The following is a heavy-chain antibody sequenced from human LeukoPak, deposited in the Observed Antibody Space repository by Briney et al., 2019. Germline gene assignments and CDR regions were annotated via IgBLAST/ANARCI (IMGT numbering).Heavy chain of an antibody. J-gene: IGHJ4*02. Sequence: GGSLRLSCAASGFTFSSYWMSWVRQAPGKGLEWVANIKQDGSEKYYVDSVKGRFTISRDNAKNSLYLQMNSLRAEDTAVYYCARDRDSSGRLYFDCWGQGTLVTVSS. CDR1: GFTFSSYW. CDR2: IKQDGSEK. D-gene: IGHD6-19*01. V-gene: IGHV3-7*01. CDR3: ARDRDSSGRLYFDC.